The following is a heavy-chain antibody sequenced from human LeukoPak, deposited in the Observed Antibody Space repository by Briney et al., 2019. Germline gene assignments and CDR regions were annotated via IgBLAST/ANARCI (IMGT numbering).Heavy chain of an antibody. J-gene: IGHJ4*02. Sequence: RAGGSLRPSCAASGFTFRSYDMHWVRQAPGKGLEWVAVISYDGSKKYYADSVKGRLTISRDNSKNTLYLQMNSLRGEDTAMYYCAKIVGSGDYWGQGTLVTVSS. CDR3: AKIVGSGDY. D-gene: IGHD1-26*01. CDR1: GFTFRSYD. CDR2: ISYDGSKK. V-gene: IGHV3-30*18.